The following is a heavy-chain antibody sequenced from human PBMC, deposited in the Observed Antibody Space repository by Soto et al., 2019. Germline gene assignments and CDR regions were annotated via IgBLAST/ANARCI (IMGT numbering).Heavy chain of an antibody. J-gene: IGHJ6*02. CDR2: ISGSGGST. CDR3: AKCDGYKFRLFYYYGMDV. D-gene: IGHD2-21*01. V-gene: IGHV3-23*01. CDR1: GFTFSSYA. Sequence: GGSLRLSCAASGFTFSSYAMSWVRQAPGKGLEWVSAISGSGGSTYYADSVKGRFTISRDNSKNTLYLQMNSLRAEDTAVYYCAKCDGYKFRLFYYYGMDVWGQGTTVTVSS.